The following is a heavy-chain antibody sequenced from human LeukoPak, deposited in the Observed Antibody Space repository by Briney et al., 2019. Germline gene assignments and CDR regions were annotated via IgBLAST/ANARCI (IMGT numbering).Heavy chain of an antibody. D-gene: IGHD3-3*01. CDR2: IYQSGSGSS. CDR3: ASTLRFLPYRRFDY. Sequence: SETLSLTCSVSGGSIISTNYYWGWIRQPPWKGLEWIGSIYQSGSGSSYYNPSLKSRVTISGDTSKNHFFLRLSSVTAADTAVYYCASTLRFLPYRRFDYWGQGTLVTVPS. CDR1: GGSIISTNYY. J-gene: IGHJ4*02. V-gene: IGHV4-39*02.